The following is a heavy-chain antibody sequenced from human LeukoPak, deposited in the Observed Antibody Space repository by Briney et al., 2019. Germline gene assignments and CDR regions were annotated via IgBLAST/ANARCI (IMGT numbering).Heavy chain of an antibody. D-gene: IGHD1-26*01. Sequence: GVSLRLSCAASGFTFSSYGMHWVRQAPGKGLEGVAFIRYDGSNKYYADSVKGRFTISRDNSKNTLYLQMNSLRAEDTAVYYCAKDRGSYFDYWGQGILVTVSS. CDR1: GFTFSSYG. CDR3: AKDRGSYFDY. V-gene: IGHV3-30*02. CDR2: IRYDGSNK. J-gene: IGHJ4*02.